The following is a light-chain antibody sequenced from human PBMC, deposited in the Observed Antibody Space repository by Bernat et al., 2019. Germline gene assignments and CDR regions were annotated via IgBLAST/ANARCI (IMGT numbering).Light chain of an antibody. J-gene: IGLJ1*01. CDR1: NMENKN. CDR3: PVYYSRTYHYV. CDR2: HDT. V-gene: IGLV3-21*04. Sequence: SYALTQPPSVSVAPGKTARITCGGNNMENKNVHWYQHKPGQAPVLVISHDTDRPSGIPDRFSGSNSGNTATLSISRVEAGDEADYCCPVYYSRTYHYVFGTGTKVTVL.